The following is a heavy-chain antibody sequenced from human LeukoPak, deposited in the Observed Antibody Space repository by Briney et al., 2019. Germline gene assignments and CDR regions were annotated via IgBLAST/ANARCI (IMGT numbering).Heavy chain of an antibody. CDR3: ARRMVATGHHDY. J-gene: IGHJ4*02. V-gene: IGHV4-59*01. Sequence: PSETLSLTCTASGGSISSYYWSWIRQSPGKGLEWIGYIYYSGSTNYNPSLKSRVTISVDTSKNQFSLKLSSVTAADTAVYYCARRMVATGHHDYWGQGTLVTVSS. D-gene: IGHD5-12*01. CDR2: IYYSGST. CDR1: GGSISSYY.